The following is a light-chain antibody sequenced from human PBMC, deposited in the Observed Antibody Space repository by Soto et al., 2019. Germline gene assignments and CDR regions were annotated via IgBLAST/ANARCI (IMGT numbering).Light chain of an antibody. CDR2: DVS. J-gene: IGLJ2*01. CDR3: CSYAGSYILL. Sequence: QSVLTQPRSVSGSPKQSVTISCTGTSSDVGTYNYVSWFQQHPGKAPKLMISDVSKRPSGVPDRFSGSKSGNTASLIISGLQAEDEADYYCCSYAGSYILLFGGGTKLTVL. CDR1: SSDVGTYNY. V-gene: IGLV2-11*01.